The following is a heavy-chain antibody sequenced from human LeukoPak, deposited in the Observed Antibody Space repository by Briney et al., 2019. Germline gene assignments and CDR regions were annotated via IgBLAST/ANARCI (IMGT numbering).Heavy chain of an antibody. CDR3: AREAAGTRAVDY. CDR1: GGSISSYY. D-gene: IGHD6-13*01. Sequence: QPSETLSLTCTVSGGSISSYYWSWIRQPPGKGLEWIGYIYYSGSTNYNPSLKSRVTISVDTSKNQFSLKLSSVTAADTAVYYCAREAAGTRAVDYWAREPWSPSPQ. J-gene: IGHJ4*02. CDR2: IYYSGST. V-gene: IGHV4-59*01.